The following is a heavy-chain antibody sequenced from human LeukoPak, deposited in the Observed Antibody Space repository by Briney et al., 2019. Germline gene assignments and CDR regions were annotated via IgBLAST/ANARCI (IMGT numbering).Heavy chain of an antibody. CDR3: ARQGRREAFDI. Sequence: SETLSLTCAVSGYSISSGYYWGWIRQPPGKGLEWIGSIYHSGSTYYNPSLKSRVTISVDTSKNQFSLKLSSVTAADTAVYYCARQGRREAFDIWGQGTMVTVSS. CDR2: IYHSGST. CDR1: GYSISSGYY. V-gene: IGHV4-38-2*01. J-gene: IGHJ3*02.